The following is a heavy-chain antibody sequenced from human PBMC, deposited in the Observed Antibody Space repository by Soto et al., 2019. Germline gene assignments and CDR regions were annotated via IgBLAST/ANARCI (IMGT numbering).Heavy chain of an antibody. V-gene: IGHV1-18*01. CDR2: ISAYNGNT. D-gene: IGHD2-15*01. CDR3: ARDYCSGGSCYTYSAYNWFDP. J-gene: IGHJ5*02. CDR1: GYTFISYG. Sequence: QVQLVQSGAEVKKPGASVKVSCKASGYTFISYGISWVRQAPGQGLEWMGWISAYNGNTNYAQKLQGRVTMTTDTSTRTAYMELRSLSSDDTAVYYCARDYCSGGSCYTYSAYNWFDPWGQGTLVTVSS.